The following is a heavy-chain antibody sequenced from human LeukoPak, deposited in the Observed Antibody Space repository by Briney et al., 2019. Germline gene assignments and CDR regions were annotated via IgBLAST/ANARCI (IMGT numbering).Heavy chain of an antibody. D-gene: IGHD3-3*01. CDR1: GYSFTDYY. Sequence: ASVKVSCKASGYSFTDYYIHWVRQAPGQGLEWMGWIIPSSGGTNYAHRFQGTITMTRDTSINTAYMEVASLRSDDTAVYYCARDAGNHYDFWNIYYYDSWGQGTLVTVSS. CDR3: ARDAGNHYDFWNIYYYDS. V-gene: IGHV1-2*02. J-gene: IGHJ4*02. CDR2: IIPSSGGT.